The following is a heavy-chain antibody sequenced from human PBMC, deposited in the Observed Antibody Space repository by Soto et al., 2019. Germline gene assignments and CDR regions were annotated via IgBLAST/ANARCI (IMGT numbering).Heavy chain of an antibody. V-gene: IGHV4-39*01. Sequence: QLQLQESGPGLVKPSETLSLTCTVSGGSISSSSYYWGWIRQPPGKGLEWIGSIYYSGSTYYNPSHKRRVTIPVDTSKNHFSLKLSSVTAADTAVYYCTIHNAILATFPNYFDYWGQGTLVTVSS. J-gene: IGHJ4*02. CDR2: IYYSGST. CDR1: GGSISSSSYY. CDR3: TIHNAILATFPNYFDY. D-gene: IGHD5-12*01.